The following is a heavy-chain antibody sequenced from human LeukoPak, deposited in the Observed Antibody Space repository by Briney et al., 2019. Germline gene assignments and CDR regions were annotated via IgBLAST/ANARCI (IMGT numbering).Heavy chain of an antibody. D-gene: IGHD3-22*01. CDR1: GFTFSSYS. V-gene: IGHV3-21*01. CDR3: ARTTYYYDSSGYLNWFDP. CDR2: ISSSSSYI. Sequence: GGSLRLSCAASGFTFSSYSMNWVRQAPGKGLEWVSSISSSSSYIYYADSVKGRFTISRDNAKNSLYLQMNSLRAEDTAVYYCARTTYYYDSSGYLNWFDPWGQGTLVTVSS. J-gene: IGHJ5*02.